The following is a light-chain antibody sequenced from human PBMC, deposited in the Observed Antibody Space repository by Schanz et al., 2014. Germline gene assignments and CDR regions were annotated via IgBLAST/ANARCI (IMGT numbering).Light chain of an antibody. CDR2: DVS. CDR1: SSDVGGYNY. Sequence: QSALTQPASVSGSPGQSITISCTGTSSDVGGYNYVSWYQHHPGKAPKLMIFDVSNRPSGVSNRFSGSKSGNTASLTVSGLQPDDEADYYCSSNGGVNIYVFGTGTKLTVL. CDR3: SSNGGVNIYV. J-gene: IGLJ1*01. V-gene: IGLV2-14*03.